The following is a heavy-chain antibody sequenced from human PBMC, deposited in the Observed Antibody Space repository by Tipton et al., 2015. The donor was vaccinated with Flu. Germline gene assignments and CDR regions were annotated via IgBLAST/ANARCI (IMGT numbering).Heavy chain of an antibody. Sequence: TLSLTCTVSGGSISSGSYYWGWIRQTPGKGLEWIGNIYYSGSTFYNPSLKSRVTISLDKSTNQFSLRLSSVTAADTALYYCARDLRGYSGYTGGDAFDLWGPGIMVTVSS. V-gene: IGHV4-39*07. CDR2: IYYSGST. J-gene: IGHJ3*01. D-gene: IGHD5-12*01. CDR3: ARDLRGYSGYTGGDAFDL. CDR1: GGSISSGSYY.